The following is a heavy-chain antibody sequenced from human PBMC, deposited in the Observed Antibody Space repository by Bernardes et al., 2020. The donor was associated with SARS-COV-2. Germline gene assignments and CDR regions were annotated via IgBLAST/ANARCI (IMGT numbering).Heavy chain of an antibody. J-gene: IGHJ4*02. D-gene: IGHD6-13*01. CDR2: MSYTGGT. CDR3: ARARGGAAAHAYDY. Sequence: SETLSLTCTVSGGSMTSYYSTWIRQPPGKGLEWIGYMSYTGGTNYNPSLKSRVTISIDTSKNQFSLKLKSVTAADTAVYYCARARGGAAAHAYDYWGQGTLVTVSS. V-gene: IGHV4-59*01. CDR1: GGSMTSYY.